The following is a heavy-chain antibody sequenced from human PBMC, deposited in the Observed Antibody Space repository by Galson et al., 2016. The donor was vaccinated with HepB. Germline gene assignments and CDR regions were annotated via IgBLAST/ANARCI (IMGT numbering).Heavy chain of an antibody. CDR2: VSGNGDSI. CDR1: GFSFNNYA. Sequence: SLRLSCAGSGFSFNNYAMSWVRQAPGKGLEWVSSVSGNGDSIYYADSVKGRFTISRDNSQNTLFLQMNSLTADDTAVYYCVKAGGGHKAVYINYYYGMNVWGQGTTVTVSS. D-gene: IGHD3-16*01. V-gene: IGHV3-23*01. CDR3: VKAGGGHKAVYINYYYGMNV. J-gene: IGHJ6*02.